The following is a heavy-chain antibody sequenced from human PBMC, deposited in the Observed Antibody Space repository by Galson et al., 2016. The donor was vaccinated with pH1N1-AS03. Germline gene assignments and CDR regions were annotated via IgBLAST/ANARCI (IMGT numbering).Heavy chain of an antibody. CDR1: GFAFSNYG. CDR2: ISFDGKNK. J-gene: IGHJ4*02. CDR3: ARALDCGYYAFDY. Sequence: SLRLSCAASGFAFSNYGMHWVRQAPGKGLEWVGVISFDGKNKFYEDSVKGRFNISRDNSKTTLYLQLNSLRVEDLAVYYCARALDCGYYAFDYWGQGALVTVSS. D-gene: IGHD4-17*01. V-gene: IGHV3-30*03.